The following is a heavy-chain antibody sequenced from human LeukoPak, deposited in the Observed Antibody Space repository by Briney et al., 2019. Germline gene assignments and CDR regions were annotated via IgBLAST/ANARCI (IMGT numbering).Heavy chain of an antibody. D-gene: IGHD1-26*01. V-gene: IGHV3-20*04. CDR3: ASGGIYYGAAFDF. CDR2: INWNGGST. J-gene: IGHJ4*02. Sequence: GGSLRLSCAASGFTFSNAWMSWVRQAPGKGLEWVSGINWNGGSTGYADSVKGRFTISRDNAKNSLYLQMNSLRAEDTALYYCASGGIYYGAAFDFWGQGSLVTVSA. CDR1: GFTFSNAW.